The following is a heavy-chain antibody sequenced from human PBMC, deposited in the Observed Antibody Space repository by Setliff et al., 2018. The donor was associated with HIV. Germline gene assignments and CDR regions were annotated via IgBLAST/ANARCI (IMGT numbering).Heavy chain of an antibody. Sequence: PSETLSLTCAVSGGSISSDYWTWIRQPPGKGLEWIGYIYYSGSTYYNPSLKSRVTISVDTSNNQFSLNLSSVTAADTAMYYCARNPQGSYWVTRYGMDVWGRGTTVTVSS. CDR3: ARNPQGSYWVTRYGMDV. V-gene: IGHV4-59*01. CDR2: IYYSGST. J-gene: IGHJ6*02. D-gene: IGHD3-10*01. CDR1: GGSISSDY.